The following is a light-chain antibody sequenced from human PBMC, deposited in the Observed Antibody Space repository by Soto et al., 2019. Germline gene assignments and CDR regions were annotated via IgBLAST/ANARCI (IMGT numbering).Light chain of an antibody. V-gene: IGKV1-5*01. J-gene: IGKJ1*01. CDR2: DAS. CDR3: QKYNSYWT. CDR1: QTVSSW. Sequence: DIQMTKSTSTLPASVRDRVTISCRASQTVSSWLAWYQQKPGKAPKLLIYDASSLESGVPSRFSGSGSGTEFTLTISSLQPEDFATYYCQKYNSYWTFGQGTKGDIK.